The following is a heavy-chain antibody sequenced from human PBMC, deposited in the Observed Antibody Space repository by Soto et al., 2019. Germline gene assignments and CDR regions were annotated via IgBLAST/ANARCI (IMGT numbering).Heavy chain of an antibody. Sequence: QVQLVQSGAEVKKPGASVKVSCKAPAYNFNTYGITWVRQAPGQGLEWMGWISAYNGNTNYAKNLQGRFTMTTDTSESTGYMELRSLRSDDTAVYFCVAWRGGPPLWGQGTTVTVAS. CDR1: AYNFNTYG. CDR2: ISAYNGNT. V-gene: IGHV1-18*01. D-gene: IGHD1-1*01. J-gene: IGHJ6*02. CDR3: VAWRGGPPL.